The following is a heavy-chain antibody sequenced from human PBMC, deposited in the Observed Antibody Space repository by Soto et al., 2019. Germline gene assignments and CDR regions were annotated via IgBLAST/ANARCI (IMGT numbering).Heavy chain of an antibody. Sequence: VSQRHPNSVAVFKFINVCIRRVRKAPGKGLEWVGRIKSRADGGTADHAAPVKGRFAISRDDSKNTLYLQMNSLKTEDTAVYYGATHGGTVAAFHYCGQGTLVTVSA. J-gene: IGHJ4*02. CDR3: ATHGGTVAAFHY. CDR2: IKSRADGGTA. D-gene: IGHD4-4*01. V-gene: IGHV3-15*01. CDR1: VFKFINVC.